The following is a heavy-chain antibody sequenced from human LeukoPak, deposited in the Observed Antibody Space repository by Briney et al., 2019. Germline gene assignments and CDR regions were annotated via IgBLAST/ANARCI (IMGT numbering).Heavy chain of an antibody. CDR2: ISDNGGST. CDR3: ARLGSGSLRPYHFDH. J-gene: IGHJ4*02. D-gene: IGHD3-10*01. V-gene: IGHV3-23*01. Sequence: GGSLRLSCAASGFTFYNYAMTWVRQAPGKGLKWFSGISDNGGSTYHAVSVRGRFTISRDNSKNTLYLQMNSLIAEDTAVYYCARLGSGSLRPYHFDHWGQGSLVTVSS. CDR1: GFTFYNYA.